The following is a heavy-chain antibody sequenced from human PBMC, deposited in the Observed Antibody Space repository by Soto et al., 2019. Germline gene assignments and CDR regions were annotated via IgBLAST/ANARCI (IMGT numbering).Heavy chain of an antibody. V-gene: IGHV3-33*05. CDR1: GFTFRSYV. CDR3: ARWGTTGGLDV. D-gene: IGHD3-16*01. Sequence: QVHLVESGGGVVQPGTSLRLSCVGSGFTFRSYVIQWVRQAPGKGLEWVALTSYDGSNNFYGDSVKGRFTISRHNSRNTVELQMDSLRFEDTALYYCARWGTTGGLDVWGQGTLVSVSS. CDR2: TSYDGSNN. J-gene: IGHJ4*02.